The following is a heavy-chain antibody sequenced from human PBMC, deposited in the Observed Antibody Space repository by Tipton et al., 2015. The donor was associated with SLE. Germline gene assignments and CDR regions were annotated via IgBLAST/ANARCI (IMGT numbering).Heavy chain of an antibody. CDR2: INHSGST. J-gene: IGHJ1*01. CDR1: GGSFSTYY. V-gene: IGHV4-34*01. CDR3: ARGGLGSDLRGSIYLGL. D-gene: IGHD7-27*01. Sequence: TLSLTCAVYGGSFSTYYWSWIRQPPGKGLEWIGEINHSGSTNYNPSLKRRVTISVDTSKTHFSLNLSSVTAADTAVYYCARGGLGSDLRGSIYLGLWGQGALVTVSS.